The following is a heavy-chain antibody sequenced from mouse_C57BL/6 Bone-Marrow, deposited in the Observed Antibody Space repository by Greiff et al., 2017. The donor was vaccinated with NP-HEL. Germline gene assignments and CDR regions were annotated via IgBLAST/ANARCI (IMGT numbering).Heavy chain of an antibody. CDR3: ARHCSRYWYFDV. J-gene: IGHJ1*03. D-gene: IGHD1-1*01. CDR1: GFSLTSYG. CDR2: IWSDGST. V-gene: IGHV2-6-1*01. Sequence: VQLKESGPGLVAPSQSLSITCTVSGFSLTSYGVHWVRQPPGKGLEWLVVIWSDGSTTYNSALNSRLSISKDNSKSQVFLRMNSLQTDDTAMYYCARHCSRYWYFDVWGTGTTVTVSS.